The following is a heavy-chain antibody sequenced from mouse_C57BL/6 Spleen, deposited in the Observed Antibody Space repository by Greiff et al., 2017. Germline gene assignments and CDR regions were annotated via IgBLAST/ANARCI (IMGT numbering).Heavy chain of an antibody. CDR1: GFNIKDYY. J-gene: IGHJ1*03. CDR2: IDPEDGDT. Sequence: VQLQQSGAELVRPGASVKLSCTASGFNIKDYYMHWVKQRPEQGLEWIGRIDPEDGDTESAPKFQGKATMTADTSSSTAYLQLSSLTSEDTAVYYCTTNYGYFDVWGTGTTVTVSS. CDR3: TTNYGYFDV. V-gene: IGHV14-1*01.